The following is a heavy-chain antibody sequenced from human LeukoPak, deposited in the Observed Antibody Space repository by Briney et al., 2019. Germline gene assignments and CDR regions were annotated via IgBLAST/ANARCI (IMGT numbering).Heavy chain of an antibody. D-gene: IGHD6-6*01. CDR3: ARDSSSSMDYFDY. J-gene: IGHJ4*02. Sequence: ASVKVSCKASGYTFTGYYMHWVRQAPGQGLEWMGWINPNSGGTNYAQKFQGRVTMTRDTSISTAYMELSRLRSDDTAVYYCARDSSSSMDYFDYWGQGTLVTVSS. V-gene: IGHV1-2*02. CDR1: GYTFTGYY. CDR2: INPNSGGT.